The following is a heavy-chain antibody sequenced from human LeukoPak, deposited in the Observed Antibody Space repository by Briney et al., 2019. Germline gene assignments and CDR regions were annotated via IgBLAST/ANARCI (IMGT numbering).Heavy chain of an antibody. CDR3: GSRRGSRNGYTDY. V-gene: IGHV3-11*01. CDR2: ISSSGGAI. Sequence: PGGSLRLSCAASGFTFSDYYMSWIRQAPGKGLEWVSYISSSGGAIYYADSVKGRFTISRDNAKNSLYLQMNSLGAEDTAVYYCGSRRGSRNGYTDYWGQGTLVTVSS. CDR1: GFTFSDYY. J-gene: IGHJ4*02. D-gene: IGHD5-24*01.